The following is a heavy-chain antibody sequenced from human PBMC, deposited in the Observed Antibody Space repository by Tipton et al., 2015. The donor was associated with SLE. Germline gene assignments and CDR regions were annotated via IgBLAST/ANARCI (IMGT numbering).Heavy chain of an antibody. Sequence: TLSLTCTVSGGSIIYTPYYWAWIRQSPEKGLEWIATIYHDGTTFYNPSLMSRVTMSVDTSKHQFSLTLRSVTAADTAIYYCARGLQAFCGGDCPFDLWGQGTLVTVSS. CDR1: GGSIIYTPYY. D-gene: IGHD2-21*02. V-gene: IGHV4-39*07. CDR2: IYHDGTT. J-gene: IGHJ5*02. CDR3: ARGLQAFCGGDCPFDL.